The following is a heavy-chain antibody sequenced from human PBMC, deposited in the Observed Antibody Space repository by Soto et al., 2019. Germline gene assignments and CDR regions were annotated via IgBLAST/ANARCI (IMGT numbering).Heavy chain of an antibody. CDR1: GGSISSSNW. D-gene: IGHD1-26*01. CDR2: IYHSGST. V-gene: IGHV4-4*02. Sequence: SETLSLTCAVSGGSISSSNWWSWVRQPPGKGLEWIGEIYHSGSTNYNPSLKSRVTISVDKSKNQFSLKLSSVTAADTAVYYCAKDSPVSGNYQDLDYWGQGSLVTVSS. CDR3: AKDSPVSGNYQDLDY. J-gene: IGHJ4*02.